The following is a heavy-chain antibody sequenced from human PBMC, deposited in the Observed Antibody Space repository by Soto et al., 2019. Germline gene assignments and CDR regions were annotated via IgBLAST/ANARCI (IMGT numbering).Heavy chain of an antibody. CDR1: GFTFSSYS. CDR2: ISNTGNTI. D-gene: IGHD2-15*01. V-gene: IGHV3-48*02. Sequence: GGSLRLSCAASGFTFSSYSMNWVRQAPGKGLEWVSYISNTGNTIFYTDSVQGRFTISRDNAKNSLYLQMNSLRDEDTAVYYCVRSSGARYYHAIHDPGQATPVSVSS. CDR3: VRSSGARYYHAIHD. J-gene: IGHJ6*02.